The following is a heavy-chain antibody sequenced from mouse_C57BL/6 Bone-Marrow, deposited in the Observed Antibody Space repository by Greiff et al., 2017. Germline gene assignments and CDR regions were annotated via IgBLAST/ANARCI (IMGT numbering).Heavy chain of an antibody. V-gene: IGHV1-69*01. J-gene: IGHJ4*01. Sequence: QVQLKQPGAELVMPGASVKLSCKASGYTFTSYWMHWVKQRPGQGLEWIGEIDPSDSYTNYNQKFKGKSTLTVDKSSSTAYMQLSSLTSEDSAVYYCATGWDGGLYYAMDYWGQGTSVTVSS. CDR2: IDPSDSYT. D-gene: IGHD4-1*01. CDR3: ATGWDGGLYYAMDY. CDR1: GYTFTSYW.